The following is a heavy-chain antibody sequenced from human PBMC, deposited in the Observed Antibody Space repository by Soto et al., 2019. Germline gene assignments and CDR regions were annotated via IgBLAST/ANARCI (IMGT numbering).Heavy chain of an antibody. V-gene: IGHV1-2*02. CDR1: GYSFTAYY. CDR3: ARDADYYDSSGFRLDP. CDR2: INPNSGDT. D-gene: IGHD3-22*01. J-gene: IGHJ5*02. Sequence: GASVKVSCKASGYSFTAYYVHWVRQAPGQGLEWMGWINPNSGDTNYAEKFQGRVTMTRDTSIKTAYMELSRLRSDDTAVYYCARDADYYDSSGFRLDPWGQGTLVTVSS.